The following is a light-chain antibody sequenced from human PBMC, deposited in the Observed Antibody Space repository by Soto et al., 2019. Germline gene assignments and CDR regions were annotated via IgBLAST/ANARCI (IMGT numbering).Light chain of an antibody. V-gene: IGKV1-39*01. Sequence: DIQMTRSPSSLSASVGDRVTITCRASQSISSYLNWYQQKPGKAPKLLIYAASSLQSGVPSRFSGSGSGTDFTLTISSLQPEDFATYYCQQSYSTPPGTFGQGTKVEIK. J-gene: IGKJ1*01. CDR1: QSISSY. CDR3: QQSYSTPPGT. CDR2: AAS.